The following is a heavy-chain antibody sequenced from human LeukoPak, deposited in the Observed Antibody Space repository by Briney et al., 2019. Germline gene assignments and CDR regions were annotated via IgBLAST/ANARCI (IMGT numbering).Heavy chain of an antibody. Sequence: SETLSLTCAVYGGSFGGYYWSWIRQPPGKGLEWIGEINHSGSTSYNPSLKSRVTISIDASKTQFSLKLSSVTAADTAVYYCARHKQQLNLAVDYWGQGTLVTVSS. CDR3: ARHKQQLNLAVDY. J-gene: IGHJ4*02. D-gene: IGHD6-13*01. V-gene: IGHV4-34*01. CDR1: GGSFGGYY. CDR2: INHSGST.